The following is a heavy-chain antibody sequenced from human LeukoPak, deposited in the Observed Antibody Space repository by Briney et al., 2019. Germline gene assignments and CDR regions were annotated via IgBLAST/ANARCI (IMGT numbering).Heavy chain of an antibody. CDR3: ARAAVTTENAFDY. CDR2: ISINSGTI. J-gene: IGHJ4*02. D-gene: IGHD4-17*01. Sequence: PGGSLRLSCSASGFTFSSYAMHWVRQAPGKGLEWISYISINSGTIYYADSVKGRFTISRDNARNSLYLQMNSLRDEDTAVYYCARAAVTTENAFDYWGQGTLVTVSS. CDR1: GFTFSSYA. V-gene: IGHV3-48*02.